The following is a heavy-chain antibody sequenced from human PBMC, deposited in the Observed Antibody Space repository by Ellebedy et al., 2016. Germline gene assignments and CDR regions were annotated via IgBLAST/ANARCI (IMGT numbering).Heavy chain of an antibody. CDR2: ITTPGGTI. Sequence: GESLKISCAASGFTFSSYAMHWVRQAPGKGLEWVSSITTPGGTIFYADSVKGRFTISRDNSNNTLYLQMNSLRADDTALYYCAKDSKEFRSWGQGTLVTVSS. J-gene: IGHJ5*02. CDR1: GFTFSSYA. D-gene: IGHD2/OR15-2a*01. V-gene: IGHV3-23*01. CDR3: AKDSKEFRS.